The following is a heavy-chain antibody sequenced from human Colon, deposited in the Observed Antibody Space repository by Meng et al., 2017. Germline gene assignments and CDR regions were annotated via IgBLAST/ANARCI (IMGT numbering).Heavy chain of an antibody. CDR1: GYTFTTYG. D-gene: IGHD4-17*01. Sequence: QGQLVQSGAEWKKPGASVKVSCKASGYTFTTYGISWMRQAPGQGLEWMGWISTYEDNTNYVEKFRGRVTMTTDTSTNTAYLELRSLRSDDTAVYYCARDNPGDYVWDYWGQGTLVTVSS. J-gene: IGHJ4*02. V-gene: IGHV1-18*01. CDR2: ISTYEDNT. CDR3: ARDNPGDYVWDY.